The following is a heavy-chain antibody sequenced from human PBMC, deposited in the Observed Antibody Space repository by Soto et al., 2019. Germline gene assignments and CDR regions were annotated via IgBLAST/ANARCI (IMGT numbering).Heavy chain of an antibody. CDR3: ARGLSVTSGYMIY. CDR1: GFTFSSYW. V-gene: IGHV3-74*01. CDR2: INSDGSST. Sequence: GGSLRLSCAASGFTFSSYWIHWVRQAPGKGLVWVSRINSDGSSTSYADSVKGRFTISRDNAKNTLYLQMNSLRAEDTAVYYCARGLSVTSGYMIYWGQRTLVTVSS. J-gene: IGHJ4*02. D-gene: IGHD3-22*01.